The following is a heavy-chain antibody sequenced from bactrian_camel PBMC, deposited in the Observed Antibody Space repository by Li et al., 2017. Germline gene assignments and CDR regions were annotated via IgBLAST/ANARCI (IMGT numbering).Heavy chain of an antibody. CDR1: GFTFRSSP. D-gene: IGHD5*01. J-gene: IGHJ4*01. CDR2: IISGGGTM. CDR3: SVATTSGTFNY. V-gene: IGHV3S40*01. Sequence: VQLVESGGDLVQPGGSLRLSCVASGFTFRSSPMSWFRQAPGKGLEWVSTIISGGGTMYYADSVKGRFTISRDNAKNTVYLQMNSLKPEDTALYYCSVATTSGTFNYWGQGTQVTVS.